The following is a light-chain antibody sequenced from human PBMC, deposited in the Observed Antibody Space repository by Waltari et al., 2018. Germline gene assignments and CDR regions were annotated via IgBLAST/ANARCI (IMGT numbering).Light chain of an antibody. Sequence: DIQMTQSPSSLSASVGDRVTITCRASQTISSYLNWYLHKPVKAPKLLIYAASSLQSGVPSRFSGSGAGTDFTLTISSLQPEDFATYYCQQSHNTPLTFGVGTKVEVK. CDR3: QQSHNTPLT. CDR2: AAS. J-gene: IGKJ4*01. V-gene: IGKV1-39*01. CDR1: QTISSY.